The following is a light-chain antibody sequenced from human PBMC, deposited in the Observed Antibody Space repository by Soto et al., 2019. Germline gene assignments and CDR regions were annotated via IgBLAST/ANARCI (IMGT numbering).Light chain of an antibody. CDR2: AAS. CDR3: QQYYSYPLYT. Sequence: AIRMTQSPSSLSASTGDRVTITCRASQGISSYLAWYQQKPGKAPKLLIYAASTLQSGVPSRFSGSGSGTDFTLTISCLQSEDFATYYCQQYYSYPLYTFGQGPKLEIK. J-gene: IGKJ2*01. CDR1: QGISSY. V-gene: IGKV1-8*01.